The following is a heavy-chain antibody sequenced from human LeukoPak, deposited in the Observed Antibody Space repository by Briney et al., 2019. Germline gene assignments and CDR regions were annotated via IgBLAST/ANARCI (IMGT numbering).Heavy chain of an antibody. J-gene: IGHJ3*02. V-gene: IGHV1-2*02. CDR2: INPNSGGT. CDR1: GYTFTGYY. D-gene: IGHD3-22*01. CDR3: ARTSYDSSGPYEDAFDI. Sequence: GASVKVSCKASGYTFTGYYMHWVRQAPGQGLEWMGWINPNSGGTNYAQKFQGRVTMTRDTSISTAYMELSRLRSDDTAVYYCARTSYDSSGPYEDAFDIWGQGTMVTVSS.